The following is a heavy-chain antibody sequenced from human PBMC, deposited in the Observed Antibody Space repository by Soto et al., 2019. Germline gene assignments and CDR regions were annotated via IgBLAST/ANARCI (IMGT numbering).Heavy chain of an antibody. CDR2: LGFDGGGR. CDR1: GFTFSSYG. Sequence: GSLRLSCAASGFTFSSYGMHWVRQTPGKGLEWVAVLGFDGGGRYYADSVKGRFTISRDNSKNRLDLQMDSLRVEDTALYYCAREPVGPDYAMDVWGQGTMVTVSS. J-gene: IGHJ6*02. CDR3: AREPVGPDYAMDV. V-gene: IGHV3-33*01. D-gene: IGHD1-26*01.